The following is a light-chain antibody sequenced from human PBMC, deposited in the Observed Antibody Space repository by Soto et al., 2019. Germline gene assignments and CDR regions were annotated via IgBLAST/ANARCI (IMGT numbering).Light chain of an antibody. CDR3: QQSYSNPRT. Sequence: DIQMTQSPSSLSASVGDRVTITCRASQSISSYLNWYQQKPGKAPKLLIYAASSLQSGVPSRFSGSGSGTDFTLTISSLQPEDVATYYCQQSYSNPRTFGQGTKV. CDR2: AAS. J-gene: IGKJ1*01. CDR1: QSISSY. V-gene: IGKV1-39*01.